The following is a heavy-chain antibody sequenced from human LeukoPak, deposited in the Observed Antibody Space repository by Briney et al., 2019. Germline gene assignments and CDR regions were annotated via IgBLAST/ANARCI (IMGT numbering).Heavy chain of an antibody. V-gene: IGHV3-23*01. CDR1: GFTLSSCA. Sequence: PGGSLRLSCAASGFTLSSCAMSWVRQAPGRGLEWVSAIRDDGTWYADSVKGRFTISRDNSKNTLYLQMNSLRAEDTAVYYCAKDAAGLQSPYYFDYWGQGTLVTVSS. D-gene: IGHD5-24*01. CDR2: IRDDGT. CDR3: AKDAAGLQSPYYFDY. J-gene: IGHJ4*02.